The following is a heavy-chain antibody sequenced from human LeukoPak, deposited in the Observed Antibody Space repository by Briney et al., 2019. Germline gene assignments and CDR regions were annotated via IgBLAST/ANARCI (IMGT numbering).Heavy chain of an antibody. CDR1: GYTFTGYY. D-gene: IGHD5-24*01. J-gene: IGHJ4*02. CDR2: IDPNSGGT. V-gene: IGHV1-2*06. CDR3: AKGRDGYNPDY. Sequence: ASVKVSCKASGYTFTGYYVHWVRQAPGQGLEWMGRIDPNSGGTNYAQKFQGRVTMTRDTSINTAYMELSRLRSDDTAVYYRAKGRDGYNPDYWGQGTLVTVSS.